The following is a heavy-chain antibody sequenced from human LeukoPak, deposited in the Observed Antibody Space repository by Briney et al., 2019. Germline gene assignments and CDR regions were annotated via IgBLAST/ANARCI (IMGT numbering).Heavy chain of an antibody. V-gene: IGHV4-59*08. CDR1: GGSISSYY. Sequence: SETLSLTCTVSGGSISSYYWSWIRQPPGKGLEWIGYIYYSGSTNYNPSLKSRVTISVDTSKNQFSLKLSSVTAADTAVYYCARLRIPARYCSSTTCYELDYWGQGTLVTVSS. J-gene: IGHJ4*02. CDR3: ARLRIPARYCSSTTCYELDY. CDR2: IYYSGST. D-gene: IGHD2-2*01.